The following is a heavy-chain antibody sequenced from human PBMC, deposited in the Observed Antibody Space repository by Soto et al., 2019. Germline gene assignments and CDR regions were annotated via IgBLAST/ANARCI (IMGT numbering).Heavy chain of an antibody. CDR1: GGSISTGGYY. J-gene: IGHJ4*02. CDR3: ARGLSVTLFDN. D-gene: IGHD4-17*01. V-gene: IGHV4-31*03. CDR2: IYYSGST. Sequence: QVQLQESGPGLVKPSQTLSLTCTVSGGSISTGGYYWTWIRQHPGKGLEWIGYIYYSGSTYYNPSLKSRVTISVDTSKNQFTLKLSSVTAADTAVYYCARGLSVTLFDNWGQGTLVTVSS.